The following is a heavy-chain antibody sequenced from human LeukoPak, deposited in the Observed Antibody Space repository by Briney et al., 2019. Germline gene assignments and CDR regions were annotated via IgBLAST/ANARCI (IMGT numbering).Heavy chain of an antibody. V-gene: IGHV1-2*02. CDR1: GYTFTSYG. Sequence: GASVKVSCKASGYTFTSYGISWVRQAPGQGLEWMGWINPNNGGTNYAQKFQGRVTMTRDTSISTVYMELSRLRSDDTAVYYCARTIFALRDYYYYMDVWGKGTTVIVSS. CDR3: ARTIFALRDYYYYMDV. J-gene: IGHJ6*03. CDR2: INPNNGGT. D-gene: IGHD5-24*01.